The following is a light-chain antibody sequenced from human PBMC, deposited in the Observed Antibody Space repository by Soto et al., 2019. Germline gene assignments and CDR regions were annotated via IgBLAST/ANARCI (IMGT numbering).Light chain of an antibody. CDR1: QSISKY. V-gene: IGKV3-11*01. J-gene: IGKJ4*01. Sequence: EIVLTQSPVTLSLSPGERATLSCRTSQSISKYLDWYQQKPGQAPKLLIYDASNRAAGIPARFTGSGSGTDFTPTISSLEPEDFAVYYCQQRRNWRGTFGGGTKVEIK. CDR3: QQRRNWRGT. CDR2: DAS.